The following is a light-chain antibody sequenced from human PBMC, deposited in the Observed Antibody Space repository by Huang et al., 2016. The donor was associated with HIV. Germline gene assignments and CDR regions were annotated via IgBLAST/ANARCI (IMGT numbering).Light chain of an antibody. CDR2: AAS. CDR3: HKYDSAPFT. Sequence: DIQMTQSPSSLSASVGDRVTITCRATQGIANRLAWYQQRPGRIPKLLIYAASSLQSGFPPRFSGSGSGTHFSLTISSLQPEDVATYYCHKYDSAPFTFGGGTNVEIK. V-gene: IGKV1-27*01. CDR1: QGIANR. J-gene: IGKJ4*01.